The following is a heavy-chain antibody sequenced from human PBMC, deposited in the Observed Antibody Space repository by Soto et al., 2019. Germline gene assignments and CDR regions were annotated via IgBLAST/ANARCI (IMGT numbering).Heavy chain of an antibody. D-gene: IGHD1-26*01. Sequence: QVELEESGPGLVKPSQTLSLTCSVYGASIIKGDCYWSWIRQPPGKGLEWIGYIYYSGRSDCSPSLKSRVTLSVDRAKNQFSLILKSVTAADTAVYYCARVNVVGAAYSFDDWGQGTLVTVSS. CDR3: ARVNVVGAAYSFDD. J-gene: IGHJ4*02. CDR1: GASIIKGDCY. V-gene: IGHV4-30-4*01. CDR2: IYYSGRS.